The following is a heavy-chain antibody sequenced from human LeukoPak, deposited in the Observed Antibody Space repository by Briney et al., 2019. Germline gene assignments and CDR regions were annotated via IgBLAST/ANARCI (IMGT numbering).Heavy chain of an antibody. CDR1: GGTFNNSA. Sequence: SVKVSCKTTGGTFNNSAISWVRQAPGQGLEWLGGIMPLFGTAGYAQKFQGRVTITADESTSTAYMELSSLRSEDTAVYYCAREGNDYWGQGTLVTVSS. J-gene: IGHJ4*02. V-gene: IGHV1-69*13. CDR2: IMPLFGTA. CDR3: AREGNDY.